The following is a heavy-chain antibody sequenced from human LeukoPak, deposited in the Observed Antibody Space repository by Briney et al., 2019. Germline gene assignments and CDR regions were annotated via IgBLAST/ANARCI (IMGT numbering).Heavy chain of an antibody. Sequence: SGTLSLTCAVSGGSISSSNWWSWVRPPPGKGLEWIGEIYHSGSTNYNPSLKSRVTISVDKSKNQFSLKLSSVTAADTAVYYCARDRVHEELGTFDYWGQGTLVTVSS. D-gene: IGHD7-27*01. V-gene: IGHV4-4*02. CDR1: GGSISSSNW. CDR2: IYHSGST. CDR3: ARDRVHEELGTFDY. J-gene: IGHJ4*02.